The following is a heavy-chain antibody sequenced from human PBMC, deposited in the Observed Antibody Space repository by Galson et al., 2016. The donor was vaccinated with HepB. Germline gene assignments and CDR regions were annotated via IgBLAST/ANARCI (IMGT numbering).Heavy chain of an antibody. J-gene: IGHJ5*02. CDR2: ISFDGSDK. D-gene: IGHD6-13*01. CDR3: ARQAASGRRGRFDP. Sequence: SLRLSCAASGFTFSSYAMPWVRQAPGKGLEWVALISFDGSDKYYADSVRGRFTISRDNSKSTLYLQMNSLRVDDTAVYYCARQAASGRRGRFDPWGQGTLVTVSS. V-gene: IGHV3-30*04. CDR1: GFTFSSYA.